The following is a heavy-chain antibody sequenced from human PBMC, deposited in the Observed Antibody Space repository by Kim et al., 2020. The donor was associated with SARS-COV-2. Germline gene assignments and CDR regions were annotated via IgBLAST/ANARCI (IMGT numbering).Heavy chain of an antibody. D-gene: IGHD3-10*01. J-gene: IGHJ4*02. V-gene: IGHV4-59*01. Sequence: SETLSLTCTVSGGSISSYYWSWIRQPPGKGLEWIGYIYYSGSTNYNPSLKSRVTISVDTSKNQFSLKLSSVTAADTAVYYCARDIRGSTSSFDYWGQGTL. CDR2: IYYSGST. CDR3: ARDIRGSTSSFDY. CDR1: GGSISSYY.